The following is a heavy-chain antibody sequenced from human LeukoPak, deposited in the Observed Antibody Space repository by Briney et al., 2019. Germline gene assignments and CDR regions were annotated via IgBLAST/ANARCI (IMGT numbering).Heavy chain of an antibody. CDR3: ARPMFWRGYSFDY. CDR2: INHSGST. CDR1: GGSFSGYY. V-gene: IGHV4-34*01. D-gene: IGHD3-3*01. J-gene: IGHJ4*02. Sequence: SETLSLTCAVYGGSFSGYYWSWIRQPPGKGLEWIGEINHSGSTNYNPSLKSRVTISVDMSKNQFSLKLSSVTAADTAVYYCARPMFWRGYSFDYWGQGTLVTVSS.